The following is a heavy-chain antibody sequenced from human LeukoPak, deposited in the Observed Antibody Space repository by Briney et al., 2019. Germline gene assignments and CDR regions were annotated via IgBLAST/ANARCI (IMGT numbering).Heavy chain of an antibody. D-gene: IGHD4-11*01. CDR1: GGSFSGYY. CDR3: ARGQRYSNPFFYYDGMDV. CDR2: INHSGST. J-gene: IGHJ6*02. V-gene: IGHV4-34*01. Sequence: SETLSLTCSGYGGSFSGYYWGWLRQPPGKGLEWIGKINHSGSTNANPSLKSRVTISVDTSKNQFSLKLSSVTGADTAVYYCARGQRYSNPFFYYDGMDVWGQGTTVTVSS.